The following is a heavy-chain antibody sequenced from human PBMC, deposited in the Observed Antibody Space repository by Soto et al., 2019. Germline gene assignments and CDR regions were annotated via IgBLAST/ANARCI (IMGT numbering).Heavy chain of an antibody. J-gene: IGHJ4*02. D-gene: IGHD3-9*01. CDR2: INHSGST. Sequence: PSETLSLTCAVYGVSFSGYYWSLLRQPPGKGLEWIGEINHSGSTNYNPSLKSRVTISVDTSKNQFSLKLSSVTAADTAVYYCARGPRGYYDILTGYYNVRGLDYWGQGTLVTVSS. V-gene: IGHV4-34*01. CDR3: ARGPRGYYDILTGYYNVRGLDY. CDR1: GVSFSGYY.